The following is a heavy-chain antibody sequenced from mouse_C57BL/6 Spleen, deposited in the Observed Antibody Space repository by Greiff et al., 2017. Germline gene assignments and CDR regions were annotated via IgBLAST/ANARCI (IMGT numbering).Heavy chain of an antibody. CDR3: ARTLD. CDR1: GYSFTGYY. J-gene: IGHJ3*01. Sequence: VQLKQSGPELVKPGASVKISCKASGYSFTGYYMNWVKQSPEKSLEWIGEINPSTGGTTYNQKFKAKATLTVDKSSSTAYMQLKSLTSEDSAVYYCARTLDWGQGTLVTVSA. CDR2: INPSTGGT. V-gene: IGHV1-42*01.